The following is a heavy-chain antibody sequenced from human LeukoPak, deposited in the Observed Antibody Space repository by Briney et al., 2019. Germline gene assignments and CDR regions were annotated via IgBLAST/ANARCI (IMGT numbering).Heavy chain of an antibody. D-gene: IGHD3-22*01. J-gene: IGHJ3*02. CDR2: IYTSGST. Sequence: SETLSLTCTVSGGSISSYYWSWIRQPAGKGLEWIGRIYTSGSTNYNPSLKSRVTMSVDTSKNQFSLKLSSVTAADTAVYYCARDSSYYYDSSGYYYDDAFDIWGQGTMVTVSS. V-gene: IGHV4-4*07. CDR3: ARDSSYYYDSSGYYYDDAFDI. CDR1: GGSISSYY.